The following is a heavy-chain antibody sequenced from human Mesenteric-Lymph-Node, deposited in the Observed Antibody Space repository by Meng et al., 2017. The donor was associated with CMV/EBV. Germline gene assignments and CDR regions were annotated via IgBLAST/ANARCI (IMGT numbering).Heavy chain of an antibody. CDR1: GFTFSSYW. J-gene: IGHJ4*02. D-gene: IGHD2-2*01. CDR3: ARDCISNSCFDY. CDR2: INSDGSST. V-gene: IGHV3-74*01. Sequence: GGSLRLSCAASGFTFSSYWMHWVRQAPGKGLVWVSRINSDGSSTNYADSVKGRFTISRDNAKNTLYLQMNSLRAEDTAVFYCARDCISNSCFDYWGQGTLVTVSS.